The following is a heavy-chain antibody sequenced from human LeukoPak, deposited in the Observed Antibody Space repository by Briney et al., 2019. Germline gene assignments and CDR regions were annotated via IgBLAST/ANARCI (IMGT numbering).Heavy chain of an antibody. CDR1: GGSISSGSYY. CDR2: IYTSGST. CDR3: ARSRGVEGTGFDY. D-gene: IGHD1-26*01. Sequence: SETLSLTCTVSGGSISSGSYYWSWVRQPAGKGLEWIGRIYTSGSTNYNPSLKSRVTISVDKSKNQFSLKLSSVTAADTAVYYCARSRGVEGTGFDYWGQGTLVTVSS. J-gene: IGHJ4*02. V-gene: IGHV4-61*02.